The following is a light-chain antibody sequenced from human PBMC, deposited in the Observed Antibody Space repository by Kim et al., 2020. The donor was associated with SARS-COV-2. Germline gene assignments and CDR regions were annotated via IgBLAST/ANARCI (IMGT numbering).Light chain of an antibody. Sequence: SASVGDRVTITCRASQGISSYLGWYQQKPGKAPKLLIYAASTLQSGVPARFSGSGSGTDFTLTITSLQPEDFASYYCQQLKRYPLTFGGGTKVDIK. J-gene: IGKJ4*01. CDR3: QQLKRYPLT. CDR1: QGISSY. V-gene: IGKV1-9*01. CDR2: AAS.